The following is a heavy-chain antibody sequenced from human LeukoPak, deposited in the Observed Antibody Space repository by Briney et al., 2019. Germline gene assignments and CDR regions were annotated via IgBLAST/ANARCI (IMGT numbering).Heavy chain of an antibody. CDR1: GYTFTGYY. CDR2: INPNSGGT. D-gene: IGHD6-19*01. V-gene: IGHV1-2*04. J-gene: IGHJ3*02. CDR3: AREDRIAVAVLGAFDI. Sequence: GASVKVSCKASGYTFTGYYMHWVRQAPGQGLEWMGWINPNSGGTNYAQKFQGWVTMTRDTSISTAYMELSRLRSDDTAVYYCAREDRIAVAVLGAFDIWGQGTMVTVSS.